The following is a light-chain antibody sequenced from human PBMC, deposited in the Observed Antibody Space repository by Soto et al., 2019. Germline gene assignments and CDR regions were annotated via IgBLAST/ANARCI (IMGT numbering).Light chain of an antibody. Sequence: EIVLTQSPATLSLSPGERATLSCRASQSVSSYLAWYQQKPGQAPRLLIYDASNRATGIPARFSGSGSGTDFTLTISSLEPEDLAVYYCQQRSNWWTFGQGTKVELQ. CDR2: DAS. CDR3: QQRSNWWT. J-gene: IGKJ1*01. CDR1: QSVSSY. V-gene: IGKV3-11*01.